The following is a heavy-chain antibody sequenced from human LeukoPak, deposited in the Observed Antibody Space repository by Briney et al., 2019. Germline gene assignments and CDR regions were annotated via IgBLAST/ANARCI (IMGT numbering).Heavy chain of an antibody. D-gene: IGHD1-7*01. Sequence: SETQSLTCTVSGGSISSYYWSWIRQPPGKGLEWIGYIYYSGSTNYNPPLKSRVTISVDTSKNQFSLRLSSVTAADTAVYYCARRSLTGTTSFSWFDPWGQGTLVTVSS. J-gene: IGHJ5*02. CDR2: IYYSGST. CDR3: ARRSLTGTTSFSWFDP. V-gene: IGHV4-59*08. CDR1: GGSISSYY.